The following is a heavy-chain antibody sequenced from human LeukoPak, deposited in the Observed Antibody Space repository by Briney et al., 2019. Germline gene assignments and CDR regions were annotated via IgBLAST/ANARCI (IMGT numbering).Heavy chain of an antibody. CDR3: ASTRVTTAAYDY. V-gene: IGHV4-4*07. Sequence: SETLSLTCTVSGGSISSYYWSWIRQPAGRGLEWIGRIYTSGSTNYNPSLKSRVTMSVDTSKNQFSLKLSSVTAADTAVYYYASTRVTTAAYDYWGQGTLVTVSS. CDR1: GGSISSYY. J-gene: IGHJ4*02. D-gene: IGHD4-17*01. CDR2: IYTSGST.